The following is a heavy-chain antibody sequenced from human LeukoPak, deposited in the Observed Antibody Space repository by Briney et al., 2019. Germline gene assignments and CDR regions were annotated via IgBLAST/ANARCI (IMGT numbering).Heavy chain of an antibody. CDR1: AFTFSSYA. D-gene: IGHD5-24*01. J-gene: IGHJ6*02. CDR2: ISGSGGST. V-gene: IGHV3-23*01. CDR3: AKHDGFNFGYGSAMDV. Sequence: GRSLRLSCAASAFTFSSYAMSWVRQAPGEGLEWVSTISGSGGSTYFADSVKGRFTISRDNSKNTLYLQMNSLRAEDTAVYYCAKHDGFNFGYGSAMDVWGQGTTVTVSS.